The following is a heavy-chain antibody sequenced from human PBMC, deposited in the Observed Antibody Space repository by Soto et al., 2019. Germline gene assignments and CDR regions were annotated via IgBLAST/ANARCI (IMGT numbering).Heavy chain of an antibody. D-gene: IGHD3-16*01. CDR1: GYTFSSYG. V-gene: IGHV1-18*01. CDR2: ISGYYGNA. Sequence: VQLVQSGNEVQRPGASVKVACKTSGYTFSSYGILWVRQAPGQCLEWMGWISGYYGNADYAQKFQGRVHMTTDTSTSTVFMELRNLRSDDKALYYCAREGWLGELLYWGQVSLVTVS. CDR3: AREGWLGELLY. J-gene: IGHJ4*02.